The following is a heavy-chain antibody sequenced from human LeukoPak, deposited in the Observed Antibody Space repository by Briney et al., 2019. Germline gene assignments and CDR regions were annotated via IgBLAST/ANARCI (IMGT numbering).Heavy chain of an antibody. J-gene: IGHJ3*02. Sequence: SGTLSLTCAVSGGSISSSNWWWWVREPPREGLGWIGEIDHSGSTNYNPSLKSRVTISVDKSKNQFSLKQSSVTAADTAVYYCARRRYFDWLLSAFDIWGQGTMVTVSS. D-gene: IGHD3-9*01. CDR2: IDHSGST. V-gene: IGHV4-4*02. CDR1: GGSISSSNW. CDR3: ARRRYFDWLLSAFDI.